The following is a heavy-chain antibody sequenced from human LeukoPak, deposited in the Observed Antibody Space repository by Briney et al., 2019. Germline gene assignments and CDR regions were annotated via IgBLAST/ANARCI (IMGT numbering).Heavy chain of an antibody. CDR3: ARRNGDYSTGDY. Sequence: HGESLPISCKGSGYSFTSYSVGWVRQMPGKGRGWRGIIYPGDPATRYSPSCQSQVTISADNAISTAYLQWSSLKASDTAMYYCARRNGDYSTGDYWGQGTLVTVSS. D-gene: IGHD4-17*01. CDR1: GYSFTSYS. J-gene: IGHJ4*02. CDR2: IYPGDPAT. V-gene: IGHV5-51*01.